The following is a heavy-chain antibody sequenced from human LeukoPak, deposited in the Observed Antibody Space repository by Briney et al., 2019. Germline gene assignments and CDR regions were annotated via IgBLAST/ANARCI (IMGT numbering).Heavy chain of an antibody. CDR1: GFTFSSHG. CDR3: AKDDAWLQYNY. CDR2: ISGSGDTT. Sequence: GGTLRLSCAASGFTFSSHGMNWVRQAPGKGLEWVSGISGSGDTTYYADSVKGRFTISRDNSKNTLYLQMNSLRVEDTAVFYCAKDDAWLQYNYWGQGTPVTVSS. V-gene: IGHV3-23*01. J-gene: IGHJ4*02. D-gene: IGHD5-24*01.